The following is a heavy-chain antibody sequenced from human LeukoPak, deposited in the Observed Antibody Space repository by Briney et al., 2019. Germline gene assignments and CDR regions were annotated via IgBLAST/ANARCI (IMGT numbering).Heavy chain of an antibody. CDR2: ISGSGGST. Sequence: GGSLRLSCAASGFTFGSYAMSWVRQAPGKGLDWVSSISGSGGSTSYADSVKGRFTISRDNSKNTLYLQMNSLRAEDTAVYYCATRDYCGGDCYFLTTRFDYWGQGDLATVSS. V-gene: IGHV3-23*01. J-gene: IGHJ4*02. CDR1: GFTFGSYA. D-gene: IGHD2-21*02. CDR3: ATRDYCGGDCYFLTTRFDY.